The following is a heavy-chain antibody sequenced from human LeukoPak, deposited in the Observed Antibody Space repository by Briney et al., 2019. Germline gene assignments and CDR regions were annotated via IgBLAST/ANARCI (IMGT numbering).Heavy chain of an antibody. J-gene: IGHJ3*02. CDR3: ASTHRRGPDAFGI. D-gene: IGHD3-10*01. CDR2: IYSGGST. Sequence: GGSLRLSCAASGFTVSSNYMSWVRQAPGKGLEWVSVIYSGGSTYYADSVKGRFTISRDNSKNTLYLQMNSLRAEDTAVYYCASTHRRGPDAFGIWGQGTMVTVSS. V-gene: IGHV3-53*01. CDR1: GFTVSSNY.